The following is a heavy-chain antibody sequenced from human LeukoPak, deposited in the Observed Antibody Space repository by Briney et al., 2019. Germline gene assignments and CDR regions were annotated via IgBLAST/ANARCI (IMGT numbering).Heavy chain of an antibody. CDR2: ISYDGSNK. D-gene: IGHD3-22*01. V-gene: IGHV3-30*04. J-gene: IGHJ3*02. CDR3: ARESPMIGNNAFDI. Sequence: QPGGSLRLSCAASGFTFSSYAMHWVRQAPGKGLEWVAVISYDGSNKYYADSVKGRLTISRDNSKNTLYLQMNSLRAEDTAVYYCARESPMIGNNAFDIWGQGTMVTVSS. CDR1: GFTFSSYA.